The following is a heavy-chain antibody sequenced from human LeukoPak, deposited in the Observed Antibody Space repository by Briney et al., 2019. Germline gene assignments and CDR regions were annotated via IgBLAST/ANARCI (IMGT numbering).Heavy chain of an antibody. V-gene: IGHV3-11*04. CDR3: ARERGNYFRY. CDR2: ISGGSNTI. CDR1: GFTFSDYY. J-gene: IGHJ4*02. Sequence: GGSLRLSCAASGFTFSDYYMSWIRQAPGKGLEWVSYISGGSNTIHYTDSVRGRFTISRDNINNALYLQMNSLRDEDTAVYYCARERGNYFRYWGQGTLVTVSS.